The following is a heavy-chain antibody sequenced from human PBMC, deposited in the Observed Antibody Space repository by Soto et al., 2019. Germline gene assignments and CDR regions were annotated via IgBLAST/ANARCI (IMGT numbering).Heavy chain of an antibody. J-gene: IGHJ3*02. Sequence: GGSLRLSCAASGFTFSSYGMNWVRQAPGKGLEWVSSISSSSSYIYYADSVKGRFTISRDNAKNSLYLQMNSLRAEDTAVYYCARVRGGAAFDIWGQGTMVTVSS. D-gene: IGHD3-16*01. CDR1: GFTFSSYG. CDR2: ISSSSSYI. V-gene: IGHV3-21*01. CDR3: ARVRGGAAFDI.